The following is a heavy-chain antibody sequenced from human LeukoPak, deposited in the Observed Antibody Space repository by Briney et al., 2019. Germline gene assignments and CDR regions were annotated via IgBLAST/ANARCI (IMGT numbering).Heavy chain of an antibody. J-gene: IGHJ6*03. CDR3: ARTVRDYGDYVDYYYYYMDV. V-gene: IGHV3-53*01. CDR2: IYSGGST. Sequence: GGSLRLSCAASGFTVSTNYMSWVRQAPGKGLEWVSVIYSGGSTYYADSVKGRFTISRDNSKNTLYLQMNSLRAEDTAVYYCARTVRDYGDYVDYYYYYMDVWGKGTTVTVSS. CDR1: GFTVSTNY. D-gene: IGHD4-17*01.